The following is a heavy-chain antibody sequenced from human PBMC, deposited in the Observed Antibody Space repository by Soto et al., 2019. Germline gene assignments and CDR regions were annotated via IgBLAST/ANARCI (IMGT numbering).Heavy chain of an antibody. CDR1: GFTFSSYA. D-gene: IGHD5-18*01. V-gene: IGHV3-30-3*01. CDR3: ARSRDTAMAN. Sequence: QVQLVESGGGVVQPGRSLRLSCAASGFTFSSYAMHWVRQAPGKGLEWVAVISYDGSNKYYADSVKGRFTISRDNSKNTLYLQMNSLRAEDTAVYYCARSRDTAMANWGQVTLVTVSS. J-gene: IGHJ4*02. CDR2: ISYDGSNK.